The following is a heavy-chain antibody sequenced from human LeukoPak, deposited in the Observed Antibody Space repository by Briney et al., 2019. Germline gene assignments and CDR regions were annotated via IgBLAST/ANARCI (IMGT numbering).Heavy chain of an antibody. CDR3: TREGVYSPDGSGYHRDAFDI. CDR2: IIPILNVA. J-gene: IGHJ3*02. CDR1: GGSFNSYV. Sequence: SVKVSCKASGGSFNSYVITWVRQAPGQGLEWMGRIIPILNVANFAQKFQGRVTITADKSTNTAHMELSSLRSEDTAGYYCTREGVYSPDGSGYHRDAFDIWGQGTVVTVSS. D-gene: IGHD3-22*01. V-gene: IGHV1-69*04.